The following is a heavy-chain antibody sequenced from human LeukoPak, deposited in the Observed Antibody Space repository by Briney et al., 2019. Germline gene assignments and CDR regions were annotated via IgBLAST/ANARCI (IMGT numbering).Heavy chain of an antibody. J-gene: IGHJ4*02. CDR1: GYTFTGYY. CDR3: ARENSRAFDY. Sequence: ASVKVSCXASGYTFTGYYMHWVRQAPGQGLVWMGRINPNSGGTNYAQKFQGRVTMTRDTSISTAYMELSRLRSDDTAVYYCARENSRAFDYWGQGTLVTVSS. CDR2: INPNSGGT. V-gene: IGHV1-2*06. D-gene: IGHD1-7*01.